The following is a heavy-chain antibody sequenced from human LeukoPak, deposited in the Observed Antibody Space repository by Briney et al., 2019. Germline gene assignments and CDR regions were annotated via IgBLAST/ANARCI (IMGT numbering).Heavy chain of an antibody. D-gene: IGHD3-10*01. Sequence: SVKVSCKASGGTFSSYAISWLRQAPGQGLEWMGGIIPIFGTANYAQKFQGRVTITADESTSTAYMELSSLRSEDTAVYYCARADTVLLWFGELVYWGQGTLVTVSS. CDR2: IIPIFGTA. J-gene: IGHJ4*02. V-gene: IGHV1-69*13. CDR1: GGTFSSYA. CDR3: ARADTVLLWFGELVY.